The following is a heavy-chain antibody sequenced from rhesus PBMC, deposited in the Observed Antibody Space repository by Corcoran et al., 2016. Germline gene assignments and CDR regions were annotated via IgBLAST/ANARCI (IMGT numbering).Heavy chain of an antibody. CDR1: GYTFTDYY. CDR2: INPYNGNT. V-gene: IGHV1S2*01. D-gene: IGHD4-29*01. J-gene: IGHJ2*01. CDR3: ASGSSYVHDWYFDL. Sequence: QVQLVQSGAEVKKPGSSVKVSCKASGYTFTDYYMHWVRQAPRQGLEWMGWINPYNGNTKNAQKFQGRVTMTRNTSTSTAYMELGSLRSEGTAVYYCASGSSYVHDWYFDLWGPGTPITISS.